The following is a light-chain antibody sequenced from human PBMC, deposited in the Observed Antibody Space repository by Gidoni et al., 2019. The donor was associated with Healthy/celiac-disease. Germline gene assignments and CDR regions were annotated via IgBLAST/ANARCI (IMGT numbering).Light chain of an antibody. Sequence: PGERATLSCRASQSVSSYLAWYQQKPGQAPRLLIYDASNRATGIPARFSGSGSGTDFTLTISSLEPEDFAVYYCQQRSNWPPTFGGGTKVEIK. J-gene: IGKJ4*01. CDR1: QSVSSY. CDR3: QQRSNWPPT. CDR2: DAS. V-gene: IGKV3-11*01.